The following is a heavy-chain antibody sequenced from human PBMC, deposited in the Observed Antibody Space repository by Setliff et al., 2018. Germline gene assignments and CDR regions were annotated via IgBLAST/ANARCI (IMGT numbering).Heavy chain of an antibody. J-gene: IGHJ4*02. CDR3: SRLVRYCSKTTCQTASGAEL. CDR2: ISVYTGNT. Sequence: ASVKVSCKTSGYTFHDYAISWVRQAPGQGLEWMGWISVYTGNTNYAPKLQGRVTMTTDASTSTAYMELRGLTSDDTAVYYCSRLVRYCSKTTCQTASGAELWGQGTLVTVSS. V-gene: IGHV1-18*01. CDR1: GYTFHDYA. D-gene: IGHD2-8*01.